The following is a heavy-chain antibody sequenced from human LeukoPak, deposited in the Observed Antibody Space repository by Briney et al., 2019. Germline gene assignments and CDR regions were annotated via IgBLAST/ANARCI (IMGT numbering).Heavy chain of an antibody. J-gene: IGHJ4*02. D-gene: IGHD3-10*01. CDR1: GYTFTSYG. V-gene: IGHV1-8*02. Sequence: GASVKVSCKASGYTFTSYGISWVRQATGQGLEWMGWMNPNSGNTGYAQKFQGRVTMTRNTSMSTAYMELNGLRSEDTAVYYCARANYYGSGKKDLDYWGQGTLVTVSS. CDR3: ARANYYGSGKKDLDY. CDR2: MNPNSGNT.